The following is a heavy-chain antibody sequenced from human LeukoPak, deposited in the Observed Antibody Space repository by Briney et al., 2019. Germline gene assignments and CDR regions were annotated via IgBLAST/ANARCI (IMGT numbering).Heavy chain of an antibody. Sequence: SETLSLTCTVSGDSVRSYYWSWIRQPPGQGLEWLGHINDRGSSNYNPSLQGRVTISIDTSKNQFSLKVNSVTAADTAVYYCVRDSRYGSGWFEDGLDFWGQGTTVTVSS. CDR2: INDRGSS. CDR3: VRDSRYGSGWFEDGLDF. CDR1: GDSVRSYY. D-gene: IGHD6-13*01. J-gene: IGHJ6*02. V-gene: IGHV4-59*02.